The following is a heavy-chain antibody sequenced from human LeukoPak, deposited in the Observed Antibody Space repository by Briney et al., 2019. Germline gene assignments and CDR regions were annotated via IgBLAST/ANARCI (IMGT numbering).Heavy chain of an antibody. Sequence: SETLSLTCTVSSGSITSYYWSSIRQPPGKCLEYIGHIYYTGTTDYNPSLKSRVTMSVDTSKSQFSLRLISVTASDTAVYFCAGAPNQHYFDYWGQGTLVAVSS. CDR3: AGAPNQHYFDY. J-gene: IGHJ4*02. V-gene: IGHV4-59*01. CDR2: IYYTGTT. CDR1: SGSITSYY.